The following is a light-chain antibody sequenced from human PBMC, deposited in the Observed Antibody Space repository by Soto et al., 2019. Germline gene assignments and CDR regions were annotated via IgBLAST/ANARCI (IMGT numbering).Light chain of an antibody. CDR2: GAS. CDR3: QQYGSSPWT. CDR1: QSASNNY. V-gene: IGKV3-20*01. J-gene: IGKJ1*01. Sequence: EIVLTQSPGTLSLSPGERATLSCRASQSASNNYLAWYQQKPGQAPRLLIYGASSRATGIPDRFSGSGSGTDFTLTISRMEPEDFAVYYCQQYGSSPWTFGQGTKVEIK.